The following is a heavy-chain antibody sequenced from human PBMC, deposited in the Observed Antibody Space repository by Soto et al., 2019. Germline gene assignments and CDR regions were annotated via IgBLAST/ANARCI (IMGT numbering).Heavy chain of an antibody. J-gene: IGHJ3*01. CDR1: GFIVNGKKY. CDR3: APWRLRENAFDV. Sequence: VQVVESGGGLIQPGWSLRLSCAASGFIVNGKKYLTWVRQAPGKGLEWLSAGYSADVTFYADSVKGRFTVSLDSVKNTVYFQLNSVRSEDTGVYYSAPWRLRENAFDVWGPGTRVTVSA. V-gene: IGHV3-53*01. CDR2: GYSADVT. D-gene: IGHD4-17*01.